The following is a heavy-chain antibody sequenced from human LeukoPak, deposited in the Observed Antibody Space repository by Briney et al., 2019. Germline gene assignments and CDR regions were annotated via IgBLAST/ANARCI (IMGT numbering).Heavy chain of an antibody. V-gene: IGHV3-21*01. Sequence: TGGHLRLSCAASGFTFSTFSMNCVRQAPGKGLEWVSSISSRSSYIYYANSVKGRFTISRDNAKYSLYLQMNSLKAEDTAVYYCARWDYYGMDVWGQGTTVTVSS. CDR2: ISSRSSYI. J-gene: IGHJ6*02. CDR1: GFTFSTFS. CDR3: ARWDYYGMDV.